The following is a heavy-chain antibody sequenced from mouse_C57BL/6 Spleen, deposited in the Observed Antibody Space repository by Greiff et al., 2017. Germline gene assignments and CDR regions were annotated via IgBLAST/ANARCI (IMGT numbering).Heavy chain of an antibody. V-gene: IGHV1-76*01. D-gene: IGHD1-1*01. CDR3: ARSYYGSSYGYAMDY. J-gene: IGHJ4*01. CDR2: IYPGSGNT. CDR1: GYTFTDYY. Sequence: VQLQQSGADLVRPGASVKLSCKASGYTFTDYYINWVKQRPGQGLEWIARIYPGSGNTYYNEKFKGKATLTAEKSSSTAYMQLSSLTSEDSAVYFCARSYYGSSYGYAMDYWGQGTSVTVSS.